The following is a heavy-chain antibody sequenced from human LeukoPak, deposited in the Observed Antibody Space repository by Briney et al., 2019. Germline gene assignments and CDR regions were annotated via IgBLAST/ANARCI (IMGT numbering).Heavy chain of an antibody. CDR2: IKTDGSSI. CDR3: AKAARFGYAWFFDY. Sequence: GGSLRLSCAASGFTLRSYWMHWVRQAPGKGLVWVSRIKTDGSSITNADSVKGRFTISRDNSKNFLYLQMNSLRTEDAALYYCAKAARFGYAWFFDYWGQGTLVTVSS. CDR1: GFTLRSYW. V-gene: IGHV3-74*01. D-gene: IGHD5-12*01. J-gene: IGHJ4*02.